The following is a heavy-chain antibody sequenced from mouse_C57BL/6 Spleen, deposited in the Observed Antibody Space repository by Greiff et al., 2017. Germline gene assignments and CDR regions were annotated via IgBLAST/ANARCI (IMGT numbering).Heavy chain of an antibody. D-gene: IGHD1-1*01. CDR2: IDPEDGDT. CDR3: TRGSYYYGSSYDAMDY. V-gene: IGHV14-1*01. Sequence: EVQLQQSGAELVRPGASVKLSCTASGFNIKDYYMHWVKQRPEQGLEWIGRIDPEDGDTEYAPKFQGKATMTADTSSTTAYLQLSSLTSEDTAVYYCTRGSYYYGSSYDAMDYWGQGTSVTVSS. CDR1: GFNIKDYY. J-gene: IGHJ4*01.